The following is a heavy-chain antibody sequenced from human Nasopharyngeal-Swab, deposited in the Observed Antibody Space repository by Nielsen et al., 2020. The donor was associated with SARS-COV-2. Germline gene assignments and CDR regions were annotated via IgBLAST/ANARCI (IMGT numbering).Heavy chain of an antibody. J-gene: IGHJ6*02. CDR1: GFTFSSYW. Sequence: GESLKISCAASGFTFSSYWMHWVRQAPGKGLVWVSRINSDGSNTSYADSVKGRFTISRDNAKNTLYLQMNSLRAEDTAVYYCARDLRDGYNLGYYYYGMDVWGQGTTVTVSS. CDR3: ARDLRDGYNLGYYYYGMDV. CDR2: INSDGSNT. V-gene: IGHV3-74*01. D-gene: IGHD5-24*01.